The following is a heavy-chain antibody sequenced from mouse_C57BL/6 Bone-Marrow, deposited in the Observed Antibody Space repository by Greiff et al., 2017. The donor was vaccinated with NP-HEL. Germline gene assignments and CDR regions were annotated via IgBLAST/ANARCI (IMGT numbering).Heavy chain of an antibody. CDR3: ARQGGGTFAY. D-gene: IGHD4-1*01. V-gene: IGHV5-15*04. CDR2: ISNLAYSI. Sequence: EVKLVESGGGLVQPGGSLKLSCAASGFTFSDYGMAWVRQAPRKGPEWVAFISNLAYSIYYADTVTGRFTISRENAKNTLYLEMSSLRSEDTAMYYCARQGGGTFAYWGQGTLVTVSA. CDR1: GFTFSDYG. J-gene: IGHJ3*01.